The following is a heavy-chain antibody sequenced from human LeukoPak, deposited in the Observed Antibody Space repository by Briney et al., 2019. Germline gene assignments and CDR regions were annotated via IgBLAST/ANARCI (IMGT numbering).Heavy chain of an antibody. CDR1: GYTFTDYY. D-gene: IGHD3-22*01. J-gene: IGHJ4*02. Sequence: GASVKVSCKASGYTFTDYYIHWVRQAPGQGLEWMGWINPKSGDTNYAQNFHGRVTMTRGTSISTAYMELSRLTSDDTAVYYCARVRETSSGYYPFDYWGQGTLVTVSS. CDR3: ARVRETSSGYYPFDY. CDR2: INPKSGDT. V-gene: IGHV1-2*02.